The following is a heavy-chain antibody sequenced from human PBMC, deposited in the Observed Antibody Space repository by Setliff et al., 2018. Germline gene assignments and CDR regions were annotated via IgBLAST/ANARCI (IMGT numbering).Heavy chain of an antibody. CDR3: ARESATIGEFPLYYFDK. J-gene: IGHJ4*02. V-gene: IGHV4-61*09. CDR2: FHTGGAT. D-gene: IGHD3-10*01. Sequence: KTSETLSLTCSVSGGSISSGGFYWSWIRRSAGRGLEWIGHFHTGGATDYNLSLKSRVTISLDSSKNQFSLRLSSVTAADAAVYFCARESATIGEFPLYYFDKWGQGIPVTVSS. CDR1: GGSISSGGFY.